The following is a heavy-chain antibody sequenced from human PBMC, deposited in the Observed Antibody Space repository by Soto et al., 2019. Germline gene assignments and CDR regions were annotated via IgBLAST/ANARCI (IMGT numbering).Heavy chain of an antibody. J-gene: IGHJ4*02. CDR2: ISYDGSNK. D-gene: IGHD3-22*01. CDR3: VRSMIIVVRLIGLDY. Sequence: LRLSCGASGFTFRSYAMHWVRQTPGKGLEWVAVISYDGSNKHYADSVKGRFSISRDNSKNMLYLQMDSLSTEDTAVYYCVRSMIIVVRLIGLDYWGQGTLVTVSS. CDR1: GFTFRSYA. V-gene: IGHV3-30-3*01.